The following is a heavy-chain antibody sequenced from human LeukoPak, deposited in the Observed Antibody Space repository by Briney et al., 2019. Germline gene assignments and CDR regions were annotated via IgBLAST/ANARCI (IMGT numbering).Heavy chain of an antibody. D-gene: IGHD2-15*01. CDR3: ATALPGSQLEVVVATIDAFDI. J-gene: IGHJ3*02. CDR1: GYTLIELS. CDR2: FDPEEGET. Sequence: GASVKVSCKVSGYTLIELSMHWVRQAPGKGLEWMGGFDPEEGETIYAQKFQGRVTMTEDTSTDTAYMELSSLRSEDTAVYYCATALPGSQLEVVVATIDAFDIWGQGTMVTVSX. V-gene: IGHV1-24*01.